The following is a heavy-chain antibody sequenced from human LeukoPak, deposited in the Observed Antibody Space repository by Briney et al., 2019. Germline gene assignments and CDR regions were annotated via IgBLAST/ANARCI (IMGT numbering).Heavy chain of an antibody. D-gene: IGHD6-13*01. J-gene: IGHJ4*02. CDR1: GYTFTTYV. Sequence: ASVKVPCKASGYTFTTYVMHWVRQAPGQRLEWMGWINAGTGNRKFSQKFQDRVTITSDTSASTVYMELSSLRSEDTAVYYCARVPRDSSSWYVYWGQGTLVTVSS. CDR2: INAGTGNR. V-gene: IGHV1-3*01. CDR3: ARVPRDSSSWYVY.